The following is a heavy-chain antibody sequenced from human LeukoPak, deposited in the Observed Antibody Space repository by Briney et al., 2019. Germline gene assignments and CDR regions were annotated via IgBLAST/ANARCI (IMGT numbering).Heavy chain of an antibody. CDR1: GFTFSSYW. Sequence: GGSLRLSCAASGFTFSSYWMHWVRQAPGKGLVWVSRINSDGSSTNYADSVKGRFIISRDNSRNTLYLQMSSLRAEDTAVYYCVRDLDHNEFWSGYWPDAFDSWGQGTKVFVSS. D-gene: IGHD3-3*01. J-gene: IGHJ3*02. V-gene: IGHV3-74*01. CDR2: INSDGSST. CDR3: VRDLDHNEFWSGYWPDAFDS.